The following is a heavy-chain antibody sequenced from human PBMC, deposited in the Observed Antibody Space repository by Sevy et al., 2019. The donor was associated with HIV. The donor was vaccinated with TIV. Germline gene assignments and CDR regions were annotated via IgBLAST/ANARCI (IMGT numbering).Heavy chain of an antibody. Sequence: ASVKVSCKAYGYIFNTYGITWVRQAPRQGLERMGWISGFDEKTHIAPKFQGRVTMTTDTSTSTAYMELRSLRYDDTAVYYCAGDSMPLIQGVIMTPYLYGMDVWGQGTTVTVSS. CDR2: ISGFDEKT. D-gene: IGHD3-10*01. V-gene: IGHV1-18*01. J-gene: IGHJ6*02. CDR3: AGDSMPLIQGVIMTPYLYGMDV. CDR1: GYIFNTYG.